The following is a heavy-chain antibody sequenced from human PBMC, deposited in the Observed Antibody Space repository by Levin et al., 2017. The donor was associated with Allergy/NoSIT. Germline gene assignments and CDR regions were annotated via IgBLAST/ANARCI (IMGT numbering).Heavy chain of an antibody. V-gene: IGHV3-7*04. CDR2: IKQDGTEK. Sequence: GGSLRLSCAGSGFTFSSYWMSWVRQAPGKGLEWVANIKQDGTEKHYLDSVKGRFTISRDNAKNSLDLQMNGLRAEDTALYYCAREINARSPSGNYYLPDAFDSWGQGTMVTVSS. J-gene: IGHJ3*02. CDR1: GFTFSSYW. D-gene: IGHD3-10*01. CDR3: AREINARSPSGNYYLPDAFDS.